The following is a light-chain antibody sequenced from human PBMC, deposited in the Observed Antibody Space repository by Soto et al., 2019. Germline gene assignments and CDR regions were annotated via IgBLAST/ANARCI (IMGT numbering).Light chain of an antibody. CDR1: QSVLYSSNNKNY. J-gene: IGKJ3*01. CDR3: QQYYSTPVT. Sequence: DIVMTQSPDSLAVSLGERATINCKSSQSVLYSSNNKNYLAWYQQKPGQPPKLLIYWASTRESGVPDRFSGSASGTDSTLTISSLPAEDVAVYYCQQYYSTPVTFGPGTKVDIK. V-gene: IGKV4-1*01. CDR2: WAS.